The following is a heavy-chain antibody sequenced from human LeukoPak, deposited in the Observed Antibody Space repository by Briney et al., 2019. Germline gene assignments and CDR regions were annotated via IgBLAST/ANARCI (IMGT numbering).Heavy chain of an antibody. Sequence: SETLSLTCTVSGGSMTNLYWTWIRQPPGKGLEWIGDIYDSGSTRYNTSLESRVTISVDTSKNQFSLKLSSVTAADTAVYYCAKGGSTNFYYGDVWGQGTTVTVSS. D-gene: IGHD2/OR15-2a*01. CDR1: GGSMTNLY. J-gene: IGHJ6*02. V-gene: IGHV4-59*01. CDR3: AKGGSTNFYYGDV. CDR2: IYDSGST.